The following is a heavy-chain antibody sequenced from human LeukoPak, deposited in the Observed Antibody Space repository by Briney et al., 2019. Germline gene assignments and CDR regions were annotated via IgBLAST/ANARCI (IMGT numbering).Heavy chain of an antibody. CDR2: MSDSGGTT. D-gene: IGHD3-10*01. J-gene: IGHJ4*02. CDR1: GITLSNYG. Sequence: GGSLRLSCAVSGITLSNYGMSWVRQAPGKGLEWVAGMSDSGGTTKYADSVKGRFTISRDNPKNTLYLQMNNLRAEDTAVYFCARRGVVIRVILVGFHKQAYPFYSWGQGALVTVSS. V-gene: IGHV3-23*01. CDR3: ARRGVVIRVILVGFHKQAYPFYS.